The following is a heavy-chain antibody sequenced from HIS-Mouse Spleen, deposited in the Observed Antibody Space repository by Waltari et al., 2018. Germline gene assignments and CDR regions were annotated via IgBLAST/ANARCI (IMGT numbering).Heavy chain of an antibody. D-gene: IGHD6-13*01. V-gene: IGHV4-39*07. CDR3: AREIPYSSSWYDWYFDL. J-gene: IGHJ2*01. CDR1: GGSISSSSYY. CDR2: IYYSGST. Sequence: QLQLQESGPGLVKPSETLSLTCTVSGGSISSSSYYWGWIRQPPGKGLEWIGSIYYSGSTNYNPSLKSRVTRSVDTSKNQFSRKLSSVTAADTAVYYCAREIPYSSSWYDWYFDLWGRGTLVTVSS.